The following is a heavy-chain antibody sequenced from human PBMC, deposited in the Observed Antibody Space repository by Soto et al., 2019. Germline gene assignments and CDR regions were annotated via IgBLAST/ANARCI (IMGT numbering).Heavy chain of an antibody. CDR1: GGSISSGGYY. J-gene: IGHJ3*02. V-gene: IGHV4-31*03. CDR3: ARDVMVRGVIDHYAFDI. Sequence: QVQLQESGPGLVKPSQTLSLTCTVSGGSISSGGYYWSWIRQHPGKGLEWIGYIYYSGSTYYNPSLKSRVTISVDTSKNQFSLKLSSVTAADTAVYYCARDVMVRGVIDHYAFDIWGQGTMVTVSS. CDR2: IYYSGST. D-gene: IGHD3-10*01.